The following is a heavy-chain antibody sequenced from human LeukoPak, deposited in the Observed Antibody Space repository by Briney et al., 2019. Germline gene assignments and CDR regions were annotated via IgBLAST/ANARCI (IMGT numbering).Heavy chain of an antibody. CDR2: ISSSSSYI. V-gene: IGHV3-21*01. J-gene: IGHJ6*03. CDR3: AKVFDYHYMDV. D-gene: IGHD3-10*02. CDR1: GFTFSSYS. Sequence: GGSLRLSCAASGFTFSSYSMNWVRQAPGKGLEWVSSISSSSSYIYYADSVKGRFTISRDNSKNTLYLQMNSLRAEDAAVYYCAKVFDYHYMDVWGKGTTVIVSS.